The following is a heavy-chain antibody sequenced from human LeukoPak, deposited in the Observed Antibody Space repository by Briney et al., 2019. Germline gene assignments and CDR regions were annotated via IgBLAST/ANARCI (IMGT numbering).Heavy chain of an antibody. J-gene: IGHJ4*02. D-gene: IGHD3-10*01. CDR2: IYYSGST. V-gene: IGHV4-59*01. CDR1: GGSISSYY. CDR3: ARSELLWFGGVNSGFDY. Sequence: SETLSLTCTVSGGSISSYYWSWIRQPPGKGLEWIGYIYYSGSTNYNPSPKSRVTISVDTSENQFSLRLSSVTAADTAVYYCARSELLWFGGVNSGFDYWGQGTLVTVSS.